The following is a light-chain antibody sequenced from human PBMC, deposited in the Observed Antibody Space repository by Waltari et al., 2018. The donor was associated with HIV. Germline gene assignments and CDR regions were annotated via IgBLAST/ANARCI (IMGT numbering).Light chain of an antibody. CDR1: SSNIGAGFE. Sequence: QSVLTQPPSVSGAPGQRVTISCTGSSSNIGAGFEVHWYQQLPGTAPKLLTYANTNRPSGVPDRFSGSKSGTSASLAITGLQAEDEADYYCQSYDSSLRGYAFGTGTKVSVL. CDR2: ANT. J-gene: IGLJ1*01. CDR3: QSYDSSLRGYA. V-gene: IGLV1-40*01.